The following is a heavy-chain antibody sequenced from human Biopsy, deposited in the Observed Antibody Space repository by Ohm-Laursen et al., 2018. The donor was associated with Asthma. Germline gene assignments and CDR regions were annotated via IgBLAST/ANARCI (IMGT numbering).Heavy chain of an antibody. J-gene: IGHJ2*01. D-gene: IGHD6-6*01. CDR1: GDAMSTSGSY. CDR2: IYYSGRT. Sequence: SDTLSLACIVSGDAMSTSGSYWGWIRQSPGKGLEWIGSIYYSGRTYYNLSLESRIPISANTSKNHFSLKVTSLTAADTAVYYCARAVSSSSYWYFDLWGRGDLVTVSS. V-gene: IGHV4-39*02. CDR3: ARAVSSSSYWYFDL.